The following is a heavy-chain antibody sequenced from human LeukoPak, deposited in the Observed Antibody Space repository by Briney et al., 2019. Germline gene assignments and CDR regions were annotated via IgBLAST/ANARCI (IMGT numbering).Heavy chain of an antibody. CDR1: GFTFSSYS. CDR3: ARGHNGYNRID. V-gene: IGHV3-21*01. J-gene: IGHJ4*02. Sequence: GGSLRLSCAASGFTFSSYSMNWVRQAPGKGLEWVSSISSSSSYIYYADSVKGRFTISRDNAKNSLYLQMNSLRAEDTAVYYCARGHNGYNRIDWGQGTLVTVSS. D-gene: IGHD5-24*01. CDR2: ISSSSSYI.